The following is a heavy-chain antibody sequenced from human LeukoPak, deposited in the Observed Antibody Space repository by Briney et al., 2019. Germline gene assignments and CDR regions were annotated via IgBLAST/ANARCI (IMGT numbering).Heavy chain of an antibody. CDR3: ARHLDYGDHQGAFDI. V-gene: IGHV4-34*01. D-gene: IGHD4-17*01. Sequence: MPSETLSLTCAVYGGSFSGYYWSWIRQPPGKGLEWIGEINHSGSTNYNPSLKSRVTISVDTSRNQFSLNLSSVTAADTAVYYCARHLDYGDHQGAFDIWGQGTMVTVSS. J-gene: IGHJ3*02. CDR1: GGSFSGYY. CDR2: INHSGST.